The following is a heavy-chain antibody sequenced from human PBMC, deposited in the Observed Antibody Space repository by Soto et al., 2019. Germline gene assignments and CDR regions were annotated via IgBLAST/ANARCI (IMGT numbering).Heavy chain of an antibody. CDR1: GGSISSGGYY. J-gene: IGHJ5*02. Sequence: PSETLSLTCTVSGGSISSGGYYWSWIRQHPGKGLEWIGYIYYSGSTYYNPSLKSRVTISVDTSKNQFSLKLSSVTAADTAVYYCARVVRYYDSSGYYLNWFDPWGQGNRVTVSS. CDR3: ARVVRYYDSSGYYLNWFDP. D-gene: IGHD3-22*01. CDR2: IYYSGST. V-gene: IGHV4-31*03.